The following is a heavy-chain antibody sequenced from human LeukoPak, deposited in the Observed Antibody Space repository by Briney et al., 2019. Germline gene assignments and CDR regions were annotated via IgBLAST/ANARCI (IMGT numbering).Heavy chain of an antibody. CDR2: ISAYNGNT. V-gene: IGHV1-18*01. J-gene: IGHJ5*02. CDR3: ARDMVVVVPPAILPRFNLNWFAP. D-gene: IGHD2-2*01. CDR1: GYTFTSYG. Sequence: ASVKVSCKASGYTFTSYGISWVRQAPGQGLEWMGWISAYNGNTNYAQKLQGRVTMTTDTSTSTAYMEMRSPSSDDTAVYYCARDMVVVVPPAILPRFNLNWFAPRGQGTLVTASP.